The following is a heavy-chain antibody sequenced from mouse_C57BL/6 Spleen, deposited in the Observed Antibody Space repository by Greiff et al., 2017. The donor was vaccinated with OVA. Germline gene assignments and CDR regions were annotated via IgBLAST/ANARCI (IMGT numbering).Heavy chain of an antibody. J-gene: IGHJ4*01. CDR2: IHPNSGST. D-gene: IGHD1-1*01. V-gene: IGHV1-64*01. CDR1: GYTFTSYW. CDR3: ERGYGSSFAMDY. Sequence: QVQLQQPGAELVKPGASVTLSCKASGYTFTSYWMHWVKQRPGQGLEWIGMIHPNSGSTNYNEKFKSKATLTVDKSSSTAYMQLSSLTSEDSAVYYCERGYGSSFAMDYWGQGTSVTVSS.